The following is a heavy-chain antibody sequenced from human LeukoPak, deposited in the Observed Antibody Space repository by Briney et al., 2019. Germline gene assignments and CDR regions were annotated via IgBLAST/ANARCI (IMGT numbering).Heavy chain of an antibody. Sequence: ASVKVSCKASGYTFSSYDIHWVRQAPGRGLEWMGWMNSNSGNTGSAQEFRDRVTMTKNTSMSTAYIELSSLRSDDTGMYYCARGLHSGGYYFMGLWGQGTLVTVSS. CDR1: GYTFSSYD. CDR3: ARGLHSGGYYFMGL. D-gene: IGHD1-26*01. V-gene: IGHV1-8*01. CDR2: MNSNSGNT. J-gene: IGHJ1*01.